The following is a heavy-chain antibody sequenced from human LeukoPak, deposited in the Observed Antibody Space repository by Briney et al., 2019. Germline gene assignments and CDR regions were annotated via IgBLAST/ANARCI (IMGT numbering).Heavy chain of an antibody. J-gene: IGHJ3*02. Sequence: ASAKVSCKASGGTFSSYAISWVRQAPGQGLEWMGGIIPIFGTANYAQKFQGRVTITTDESTSTAYMELSSLRSEDTAVYYCARPRGAAAGTEDAFDIWGQGTMVTVSS. V-gene: IGHV1-69*05. D-gene: IGHD6-13*01. CDR1: GGTFSSYA. CDR3: ARPRGAAAGTEDAFDI. CDR2: IIPIFGTA.